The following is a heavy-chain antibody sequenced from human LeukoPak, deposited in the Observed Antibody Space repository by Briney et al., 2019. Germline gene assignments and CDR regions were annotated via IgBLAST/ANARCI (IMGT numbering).Heavy chain of an antibody. V-gene: IGHV3-23*01. Sequence: GGSLRLSCAASGFTFSSYAMSWVRQAPGKGLEGVSAISGSGGSTYYADSVKGRFTISRDNSKNTLYLQMNSLRAEDTAVYYCARDLEYSSSSAYFDYWGQGTLVTVSS. D-gene: IGHD6-6*01. CDR3: ARDLEYSSSSAYFDY. J-gene: IGHJ4*02. CDR1: GFTFSSYA. CDR2: ISGSGGST.